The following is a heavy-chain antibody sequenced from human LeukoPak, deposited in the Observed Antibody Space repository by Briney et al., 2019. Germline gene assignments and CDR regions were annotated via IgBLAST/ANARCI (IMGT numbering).Heavy chain of an antibody. Sequence: ASVKVSCKASGYTFSSYGISWVRQAPGQGLEWMGWISAYNGNTNYAQMVQGRVTMTTDTSTSTAYMEVRSLRSDDTAMYYCARESTVAGKTLFDYWGRGTLVTVSS. CDR2: ISAYNGNT. J-gene: IGHJ4*02. D-gene: IGHD6-19*01. CDR3: ARESTVAGKTLFDY. V-gene: IGHV1-18*01. CDR1: GYTFSSYG.